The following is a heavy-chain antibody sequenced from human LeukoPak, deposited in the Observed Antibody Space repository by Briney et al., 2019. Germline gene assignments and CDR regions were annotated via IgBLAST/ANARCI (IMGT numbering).Heavy chain of an antibody. J-gene: IGHJ4*02. D-gene: IGHD3-9*01. CDR3: ARREWLLRYFGPFDY. V-gene: IGHV3-9*01. CDR1: GFTFDDYA. CDR2: ISWNSGSI. Sequence: SLRLSCAASGFTFDDYAMHWVRQAPGKGLEWVSGISWNSGSIGYADSVKGRCTISRDGSKNTLYLQMNSLRVEDTAVYYCARREWLLRYFGPFDYWGQGTLVTVSS.